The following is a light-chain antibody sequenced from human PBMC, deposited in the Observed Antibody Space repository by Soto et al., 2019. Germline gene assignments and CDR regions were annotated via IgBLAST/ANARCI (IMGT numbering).Light chain of an antibody. CDR3: QQLNSYPLS. J-gene: IGKJ4*01. Sequence: EIVLTQSPGTLSLSPWERATLSCRASQSVSNNYLAWYQQKPGQAPRLLIYDASTRAAGIPAGFSGSGSGTEFSLTISSLQPEDFATYYCQQLNSYPLSFGGGTKVDIK. CDR2: DAS. V-gene: IGKV3D-20*02. CDR1: QSVSNNY.